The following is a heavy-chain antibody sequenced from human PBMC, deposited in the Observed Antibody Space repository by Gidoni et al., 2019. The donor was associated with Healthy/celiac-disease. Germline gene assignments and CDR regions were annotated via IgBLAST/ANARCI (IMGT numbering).Heavy chain of an antibody. J-gene: IGHJ6*02. CDR3: ARDRRNYYYYGMDV. CDR2: IIPIFATA. Sequence: VQLVQSGAEVKKPGSSVKVSCKASGGAFSSYAISWVRQAPGQGLEWMGGIIPIFATATYAQKFQGRVTITADEPTSTAYMELSSLRSEDPAVYYCARDRRNYYYYGMDVWGQGTTVTVSS. V-gene: IGHV1-69*01. CDR1: GGAFSSYA.